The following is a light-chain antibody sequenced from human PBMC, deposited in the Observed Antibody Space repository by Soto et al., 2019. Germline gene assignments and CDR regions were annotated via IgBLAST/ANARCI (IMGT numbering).Light chain of an antibody. CDR2: GAS. Sequence: EIVLTQSPATLSLSPGERATLSCRASQSISSNLAWYQQKPGQAPRLLIYGASTRATGIPARFTGSGSGTDFTLTISSLEPEDFAVYYCQQRSNWPSLTFGGGTKVDI. CDR1: QSISSN. CDR3: QQRSNWPSLT. V-gene: IGKV3-11*01. J-gene: IGKJ4*01.